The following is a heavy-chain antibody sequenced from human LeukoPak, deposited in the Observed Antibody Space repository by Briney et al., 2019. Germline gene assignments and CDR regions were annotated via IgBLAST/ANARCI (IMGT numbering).Heavy chain of an antibody. Sequence: ASVKVSCKASGYTFTSYDINWVPQATGQGLEWMGWMNPNSGNTGYAQEFQGRVTITRNTSISTAYMELSSLRSEDTAVYYCARPIAVAAIDAFDIWGQGTMVTVSS. J-gene: IGHJ3*02. V-gene: IGHV1-8*03. CDR3: ARPIAVAAIDAFDI. CDR2: MNPNSGNT. CDR1: GYTFTSYD. D-gene: IGHD6-19*01.